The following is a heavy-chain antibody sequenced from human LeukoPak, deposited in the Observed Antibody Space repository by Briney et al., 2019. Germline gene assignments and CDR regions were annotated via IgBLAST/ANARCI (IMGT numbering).Heavy chain of an antibody. CDR1: AASVSSYY. CDR2: IYYSGST. CDR3: ARGGSIVGTTPHDTFDI. D-gene: IGHD1-26*01. Sequence: SETLSLTCTVSAASVSSYYWGWIRQPPGKGLEWIGYIYYSGSTNYNPSLKSRVAISVDTSKNQVSLRLSSVTAADTAVYYCARGGSIVGTTPHDTFDIWGQGTVVTVS. J-gene: IGHJ3*02. V-gene: IGHV4-59*02.